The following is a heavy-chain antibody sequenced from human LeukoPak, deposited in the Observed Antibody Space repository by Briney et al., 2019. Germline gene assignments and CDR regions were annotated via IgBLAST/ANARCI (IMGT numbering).Heavy chain of an antibody. Sequence: SVKVSCKASGVIFTSVGISWVRQAPGQGLEWMGRIIPLIDIANYAQNFQDRVTITADKSTNTAYMELSSLKFEDTAIYYCAKDRASPGAPVDSWGQGTLVTVSS. V-gene: IGHV1-69*04. CDR1: GVIFTSVG. CDR2: IIPLIDIA. D-gene: IGHD1-26*01. J-gene: IGHJ4*02. CDR3: AKDRASPGAPVDS.